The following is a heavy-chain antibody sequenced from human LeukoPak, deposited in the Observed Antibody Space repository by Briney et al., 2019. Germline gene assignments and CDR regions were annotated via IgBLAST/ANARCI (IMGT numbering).Heavy chain of an antibody. CDR3: ARDYDL. D-gene: IGHD3-3*01. J-gene: IGHJ4*02. CDR1: GFTFSNYW. Sequence: GGSLRLSCAASGFTFSNYWMNWVRQAPGKGLEWVANIKQDGNEKFSVDSVKGRFTISRDNAKNTLFLQMNSLRAEDTAVYYCARDYDLWGQGTLVTVSS. V-gene: IGHV3-7*01. CDR2: IKQDGNEK.